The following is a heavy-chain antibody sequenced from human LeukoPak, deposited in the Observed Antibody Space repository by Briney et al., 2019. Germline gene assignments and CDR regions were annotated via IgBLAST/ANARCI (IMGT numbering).Heavy chain of an antibody. V-gene: IGHV4-59*01. CDR3: ARAASGDRYSGYAKDRYHFDR. D-gene: IGHD5-12*01. CDR1: GGSNSDDS. Sequence: ASETLSLTCTVSGGSNSDDSWTWIRQPPGKGLDWIGSIFDIGSITYNPSLRSRLTISVETSKNQISLKLSSVTAADTAVYFCARAASGDRYSGYAKDRYHFDRWGQGTLVTVSS. CDR2: IFDIGSI. J-gene: IGHJ4*02.